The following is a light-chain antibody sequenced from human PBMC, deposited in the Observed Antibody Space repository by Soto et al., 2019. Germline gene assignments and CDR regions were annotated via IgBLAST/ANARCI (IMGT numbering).Light chain of an antibody. V-gene: IGLV2-14*01. Sequence: QSALTQPASVSGSPGQSVTISCTGPRRDIGDYNFISWYQHSPGKAPRLLIYEVNNRPSGVSKRFSGSKAGNTASLTISGLLDDDEADYFCASFRSGTILVFGSGTKVTVL. CDR2: EVN. CDR1: RRDIGDYNF. CDR3: ASFRSGTILV. J-gene: IGLJ1*01.